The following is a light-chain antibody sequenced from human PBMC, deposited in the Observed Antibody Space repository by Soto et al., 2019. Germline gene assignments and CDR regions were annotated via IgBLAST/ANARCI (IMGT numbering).Light chain of an antibody. Sequence: QSALTRPASVSGSPGQSITISCTGTSSDLAIYNYVSWYQQQPAKAPKLMIYQVTNRPSGVSNRFSGSRSGNTASLTISGLQAEDEADYYCSSYTDSSNYVFGTGTKVTVL. V-gene: IGLV2-14*01. J-gene: IGLJ1*01. CDR1: SSDLAIYNY. CDR3: SSYTDSSNYV. CDR2: QVT.